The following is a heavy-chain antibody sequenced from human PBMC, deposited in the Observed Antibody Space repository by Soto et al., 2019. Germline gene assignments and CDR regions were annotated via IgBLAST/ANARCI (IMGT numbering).Heavy chain of an antibody. CDR2: IYHSGST. J-gene: IGHJ5*02. CDR3: ARTPTP. D-gene: IGHD1-26*01. CDR1: GGSISRGGYS. Sequence: TLSLTCTVSGGSISRGGYSWSWIRPPPGKGLEWIGYIYHSGSTYYNPSLKSRVTISVDRSKNQFSLKLSSVTAADTAVYYCARTPTPWGQGTLVTVSS. V-gene: IGHV4-30-2*01.